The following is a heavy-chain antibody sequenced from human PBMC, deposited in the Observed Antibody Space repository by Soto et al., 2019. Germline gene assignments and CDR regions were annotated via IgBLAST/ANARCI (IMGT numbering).Heavy chain of an antibody. CDR3: ARGIAAGYAWFDS. D-gene: IGHD6-6*01. CDR1: GGSISSDGYY. V-gene: IGHV4-31*03. CDR2: IYYSGST. J-gene: IGHJ5*01. Sequence: SETLSLTCTVSGGSISSDGYYWSWIRQHPGKGLEWIGYIYYSGSTYYNPSLKSRVTISVDTSKNQFSLKLSSVTAADTAVYYCARGIAAGYAWFDSWGQGTLVTVSS.